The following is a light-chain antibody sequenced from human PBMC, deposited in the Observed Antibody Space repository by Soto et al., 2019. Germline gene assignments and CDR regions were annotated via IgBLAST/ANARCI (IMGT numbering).Light chain of an antibody. V-gene: IGLV2-23*01. CDR2: EGT. Sequence: QSVLTQPASVSASPGQSITISCTGTSSNVGTYDLVSWYQHHPDKAPKLIIYEGTKRPSGISSRFSGSKSGNTASLTISGLQAEDDADCYCCSFAVGAALVFGGGTKLTVL. CDR1: SSNVGTYDL. J-gene: IGLJ2*01. CDR3: CSFAVGAALV.